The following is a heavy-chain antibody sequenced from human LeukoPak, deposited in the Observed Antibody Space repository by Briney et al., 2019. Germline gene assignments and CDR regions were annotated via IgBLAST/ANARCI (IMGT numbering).Heavy chain of an antibody. CDR2: VSHSGTT. V-gene: IGHV4-34*01. CDR3: ARVGGWLQLKRWGFDY. J-gene: IGHJ4*02. Sequence: SETLTLTCAVYGGSLRSYYWSWIRQSPGKGLEWIGEVSHSGTTTYNPSLKGRVIISMDTPKRQFSLKVTSVTAADTAIYYCARVGGWLQLKRWGFDYWGQGTPVTVSS. D-gene: IGHD5-24*01. CDR1: GGSLRSYY.